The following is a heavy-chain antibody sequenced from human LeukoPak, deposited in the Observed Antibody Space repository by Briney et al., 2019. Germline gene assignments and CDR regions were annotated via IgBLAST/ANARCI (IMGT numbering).Heavy chain of an antibody. V-gene: IGHV4-39*01. J-gene: IGHJ4*02. CDR1: GGSISSSSYY. CDR3: ARNLDSSGYYYDY. Sequence: SETLSLTCTVSGGSISSSSYYWGWIRQPPGKGLEWIGSIYYSGSTYYNPSLKSRVTISVDTSKNQFSLKLSSVTAADTAVYYCARNLDSSGYYYDYWGQGTLVTVSS. D-gene: IGHD3-22*01. CDR2: IYYSGST.